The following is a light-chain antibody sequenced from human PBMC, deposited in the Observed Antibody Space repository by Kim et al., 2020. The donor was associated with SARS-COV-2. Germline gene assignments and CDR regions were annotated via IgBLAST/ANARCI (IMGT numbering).Light chain of an antibody. CDR1: RSDNGDDKE. V-gene: IGLV2-14*04. J-gene: IGLJ3*02. Sequence: ITSSGARSRSDNGDDKEVSWYQQQPGKAPPLIISAVSDRPSAISTRCSGSESGNTTALTITSRQAEDEADDYYSSYRHSGTLYVVFGGGTQLTVL. CDR2: AVS. CDR3: SSYRHSGTLYVV.